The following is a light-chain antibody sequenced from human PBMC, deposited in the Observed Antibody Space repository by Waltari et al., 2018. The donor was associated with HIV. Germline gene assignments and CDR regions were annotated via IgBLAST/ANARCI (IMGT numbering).Light chain of an antibody. J-gene: IGLJ1*01. CDR1: ELGDKY. CDR2: QDT. CDR3: QAWDSKTAYV. Sequence: SYDLTQPPSVSVSPGQKATITCSGDELGDKYACWYQQKPGQSQILVIYQDTKRPSGIPERFSGSISGNTATLSISGTQAMDEADYYCQAWDSKTAYVFGTGTKVTVL. V-gene: IGLV3-1*01.